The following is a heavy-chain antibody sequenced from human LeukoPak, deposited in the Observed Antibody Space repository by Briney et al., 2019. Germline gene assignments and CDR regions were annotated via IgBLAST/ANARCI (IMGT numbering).Heavy chain of an antibody. CDR1: GDSIISNIYW. D-gene: IGHD3/OR15-3a*01. J-gene: IGHJ3*01. V-gene: IGHV4-39*01. CDR2: TFYTGRT. CDR3: ARRRHNFDFYNV. Sequence: PSETLPLTCTVSGDSIISNIYWWDWVRLPPGKGLEWIGATFYTGRTFYNPSLKSRVTISVDTSKNQFSLDLNSATAADTADYYCARRRHNFDFYNVWGQGTGVLVSS.